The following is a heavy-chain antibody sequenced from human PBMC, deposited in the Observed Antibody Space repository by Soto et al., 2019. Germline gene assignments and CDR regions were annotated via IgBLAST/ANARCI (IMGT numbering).Heavy chain of an antibody. CDR3: ARGSNDYIWGSYRTADY. Sequence: VQLVESGGGLVQPGGSLRLSCAASGFTFSSYSMNWVRQAPGKGLEWVSYISSSSSTIYYADSVKGRFTISRDNAKNSLYLQMNSLRAEDTAVYYCARGSNDYIWGSYRTADYWGQGTLVTVSS. J-gene: IGHJ4*02. D-gene: IGHD3-16*02. CDR2: ISSSSSTI. V-gene: IGHV3-48*01. CDR1: GFTFSSYS.